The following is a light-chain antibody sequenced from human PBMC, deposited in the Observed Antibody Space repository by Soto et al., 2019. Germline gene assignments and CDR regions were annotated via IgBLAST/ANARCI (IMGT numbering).Light chain of an antibody. CDR1: QSISSY. V-gene: IGKV1-39*01. CDR2: AAS. J-gene: IGKJ5*01. CDR3: QQSYSTPIT. Sequence: IQMTKTPSSLSASVGDRVTITCRASQSISSYLNWYQQKPGKAPKLLIYAASSLQSGVPSRFSGSGSGTDSTLTISSLQPEDFATYYCQQSYSTPITFGQGTRLEIK.